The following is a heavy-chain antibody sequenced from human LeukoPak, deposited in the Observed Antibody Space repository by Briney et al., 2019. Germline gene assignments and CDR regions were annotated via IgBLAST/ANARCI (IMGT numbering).Heavy chain of an antibody. V-gene: IGHV3-11*06. CDR1: GFTFSDYY. CDR2: ISSSSSYT. J-gene: IGHJ4*02. D-gene: IGHD3-10*01. CDR3: ARVPTYYYGSGDPYYFDY. Sequence: PGGSLRLSCAASGFTFSDYYMSWIRQAPGKGLEWVPYISSSSSYTNYADSVKGRFTISRDNAKNSLYLQMNSLRAEDTAVYYCARVPTYYYGSGDPYYFDYWGQGTLVTVSS.